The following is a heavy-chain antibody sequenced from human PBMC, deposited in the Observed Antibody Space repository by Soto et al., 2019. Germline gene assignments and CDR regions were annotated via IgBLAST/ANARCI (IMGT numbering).Heavy chain of an antibody. CDR2: ISGSGGST. V-gene: IGHV3-23*01. J-gene: IGHJ4*02. D-gene: IGHD1-1*01. CDR3: AKQDWRGQARRSYYFDY. CDR1: GFTSSSYA. Sequence: GGSLRLSCAASGFTSSSYAMSWVRQAPGKGLEWVSAISGSGGSTYYADSVKGRFTISRDNSKNTLYLQMNSLRAEDTAVYYCAKQDWRGQARRSYYFDYWGQGTLVTVSS.